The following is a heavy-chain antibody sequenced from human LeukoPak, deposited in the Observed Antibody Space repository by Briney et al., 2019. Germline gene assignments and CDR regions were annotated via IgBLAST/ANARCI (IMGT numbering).Heavy chain of an antibody. CDR3: ARLRRSRLAEFDY. CDR2: IYYSGTH. J-gene: IGHJ4*02. CDR1: GYPINSGYY. Sequence: SETLSLTCIVSGYPINSGYYWGWIRQPPGKGLEWIGSIYYSGTHYYNSSLKSRVTISVDTPKNQFSLKRSSVTAADTAVYYCARLRRSRLAEFDYWGQGTLVTVSS. V-gene: IGHV4-38-2*02. D-gene: IGHD3-16*01.